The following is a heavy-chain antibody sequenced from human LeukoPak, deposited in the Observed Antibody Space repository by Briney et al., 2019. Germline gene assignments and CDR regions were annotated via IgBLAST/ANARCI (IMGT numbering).Heavy chain of an antibody. CDR2: IQYDGRNK. D-gene: IGHD5-24*01. J-gene: IGHJ3*02. CDR3: ARGGDGYTSDAFDI. CDR1: GFTFSSYA. V-gene: IGHV3-30*02. Sequence: PGGSLRLSCAASGFTFSSYAMHWVRQTPGKGLEWVAFIQYDGRNKYYVDSVKGRFTISRDNAKNSLYLQMNSLRAEDTAVYYCARGGDGYTSDAFDIWGQGTMVTVSS.